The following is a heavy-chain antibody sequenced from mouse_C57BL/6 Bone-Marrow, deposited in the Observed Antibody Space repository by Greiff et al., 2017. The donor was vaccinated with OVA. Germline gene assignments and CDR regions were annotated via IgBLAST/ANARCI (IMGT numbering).Heavy chain of an antibody. Sequence: EVQRVQSGAELVRPGASVKLSCTASGFNIKDYYMHWVKQRPEQGLEWIGWIDPENGDTEYASKFQGKATITADTSSNTAYLQLSSLTSDDSAVYYCTTSKGYSMDYDCQGTSITVSS. CDR3: TTSKGYSMDY. J-gene: IGHJ4*01. CDR2: IDPENGDT. V-gene: IGHV14-4*01. CDR1: GFNIKDYY. D-gene: IGHD1-3*01.